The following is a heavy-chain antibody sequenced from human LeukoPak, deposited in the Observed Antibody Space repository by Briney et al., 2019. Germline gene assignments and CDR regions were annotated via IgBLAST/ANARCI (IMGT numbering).Heavy chain of an antibody. V-gene: IGHV4-39*07. D-gene: IGHD3-22*01. J-gene: IGHJ4*02. CDR3: SRGSGYYYVDFDY. CDR2: TYYSGST. CDR1: GDSISSSSYY. Sequence: SETLSHTCTVSGDSISSSSYYWGWIRQPPGKGLEWIGSTYYSGSTYYNPSLKSRVTISLDTSKNQFSLKLSSVTAADTAIYYCSRGSGYYYVDFDYWGQGTLVTVSS.